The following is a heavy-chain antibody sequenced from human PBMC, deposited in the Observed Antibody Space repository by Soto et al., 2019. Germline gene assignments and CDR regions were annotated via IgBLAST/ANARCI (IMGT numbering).Heavy chain of an antibody. Sequence: QVQLQESGPGLVKPSETLSLTCTVSGGSISSYYWSWIRQPPGKGLEWIGYIYYNGNTNYNPSLKSRVTISVYTSKNQVSLKLSSVTAADTAVYYCARDGYTVTPNYYYGMDVWGQGTTVTVSS. J-gene: IGHJ6*02. CDR2: IYYNGNT. CDR1: GGSISSYY. V-gene: IGHV4-59*01. CDR3: ARDGYTVTPNYYYGMDV. D-gene: IGHD4-4*01.